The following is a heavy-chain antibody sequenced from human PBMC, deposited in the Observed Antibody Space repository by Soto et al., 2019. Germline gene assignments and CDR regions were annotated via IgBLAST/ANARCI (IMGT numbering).Heavy chain of an antibody. CDR3: ARVAKEMAGMYYFDY. Sequence: GASVKVSCKASGYTFTSYYMHWVRQDPGQGLEWKGIINPSGGSTSYAQKFQGRVTMTRDTSTSTVYMELSSLRSEDTAVYYCARVAKEMAGMYYFDYWGQGTLVTVSS. J-gene: IGHJ4*02. V-gene: IGHV1-46*01. CDR2: INPSGGST. CDR1: GYTFTSYY.